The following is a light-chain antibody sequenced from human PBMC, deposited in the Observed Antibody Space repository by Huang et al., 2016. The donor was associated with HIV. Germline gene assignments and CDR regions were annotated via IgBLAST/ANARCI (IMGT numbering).Light chain of an antibody. CDR3: QQTSSVPLT. J-gene: IGKJ4*01. CDR1: QTISTF. CDR2: AAS. Sequence: DIQMTQSPSSLSASVGDRISITCRACQTISTFLNWYQQQPGKAPKLLIYAASHLQSGVSSRCSGTGSGTHFTLTVTGLQPDDFATYFCQQTSSVPLTFGGGTRVE. V-gene: IGKV1-39*01.